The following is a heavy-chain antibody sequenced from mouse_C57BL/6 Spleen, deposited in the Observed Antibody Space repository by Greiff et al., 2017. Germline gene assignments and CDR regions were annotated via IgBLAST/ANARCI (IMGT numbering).Heavy chain of an antibody. Sequence: EVKLQESGPELVKPGASVKISCKASGYSFTDYNMNWVKQSHGKSLEWIGVFNPDYGTTSYNQKFKGKATLTVDQSSSTAYMQLNRLTSEDSAVYYCASSPLFITTVSWYFDVWGKGTTVTVSS. CDR1: GYSFTDYN. D-gene: IGHD1-1*01. V-gene: IGHV1-39*01. CDR3: ASSPLFITTVSWYFDV. CDR2: FNPDYGTT. J-gene: IGHJ1*03.